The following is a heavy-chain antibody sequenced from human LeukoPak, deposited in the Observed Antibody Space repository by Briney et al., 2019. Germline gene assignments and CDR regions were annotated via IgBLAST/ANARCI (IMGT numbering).Heavy chain of an antibody. D-gene: IGHD3-3*01. V-gene: IGHV4-61*02. CDR1: GGSVNTGSGNHY. J-gene: IGHJ3*02. CDR3: ARDKATDFWSGYASYDAFDI. Sequence: SQTLSLTCTVSGGSVNTGSGNHYWSWIRQPAGKGLEWIGRIYTSDSTYYNPSLKSRVTISVDTSKNQFSLKLSSVTAADTAVYCCARDKATDFWSGYASYDAFDIWGQGTMVTVSS. CDR2: IYTSDST.